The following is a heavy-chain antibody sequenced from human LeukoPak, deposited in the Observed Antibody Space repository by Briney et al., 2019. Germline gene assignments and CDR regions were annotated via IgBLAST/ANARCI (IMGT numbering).Heavy chain of an antibody. D-gene: IGHD2-21*02. Sequence: PSETLSLTCVVSGGSLSTHHWSWIRQSPGRGLEWIGYISDSGSTNYNPSLKSRVTISVDTSKNQFSLMLSSVAAADTAVYYCARDSLYCGGDCYSFSWGQGTLVTVSS. CDR2: ISDSGST. CDR3: ARDSLYCGGDCYSFS. J-gene: IGHJ4*02. V-gene: IGHV4-59*11. CDR1: GGSLSTHH.